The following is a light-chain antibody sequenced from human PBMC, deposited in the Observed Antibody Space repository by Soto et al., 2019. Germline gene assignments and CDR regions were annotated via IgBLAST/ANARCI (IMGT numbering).Light chain of an antibody. Sequence: EIVLTQSPGTLSLSPGERATLSCRTSESVSDSQLAWYQQKPGQAPRLLIYGVSTRSTGIADRFSGSGSGTDFTLTISRLEPADFALYYCQQYGSSRWTFGQGTKVDIK. CDR2: GVS. CDR3: QQYGSSRWT. V-gene: IGKV3-20*01. J-gene: IGKJ1*01. CDR1: ESVSDSQ.